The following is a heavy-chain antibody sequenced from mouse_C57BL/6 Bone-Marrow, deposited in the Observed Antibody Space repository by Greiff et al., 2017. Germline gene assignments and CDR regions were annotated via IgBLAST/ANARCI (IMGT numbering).Heavy chain of an antibody. D-gene: IGHD2-5*01. CDR2: LDPANGNT. V-gene: IGHV14-3*01. Sequence: EVQLQQSVAELVRPGASVKLSCTASGFNIKNTYMHWVKQRPEQGLEWIGRLDPANGNTTYAPQFPGKATITADTSSNTAYLQLSSLTSEDTAIYYCASPAYYSNYGAYWGQGTLVTVSA. CDR1: GFNIKNTY. J-gene: IGHJ3*01. CDR3: ASPAYYSNYGAY.